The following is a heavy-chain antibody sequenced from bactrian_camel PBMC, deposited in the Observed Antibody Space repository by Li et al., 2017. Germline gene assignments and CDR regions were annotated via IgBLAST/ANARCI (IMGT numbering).Heavy chain of an antibody. Sequence: VQLVESGGGSVQAGGSPRLSCAASGYTYSGNCMGWFRQAPGKERERVAFIYTGSGSTYYADSVKGRFTLSEDSAKNTVYLQMNSLKPEDTAMYYCMADSSPGSLEWPQEYRYWGQGTQVTVS. V-gene: IGHV3S35*01. J-gene: IGHJ4*01. CDR2: IYTGSGST. CDR1: GYTYSGNC. D-gene: IGHD1*01. CDR3: MADSSPGSLEWPQEYRY.